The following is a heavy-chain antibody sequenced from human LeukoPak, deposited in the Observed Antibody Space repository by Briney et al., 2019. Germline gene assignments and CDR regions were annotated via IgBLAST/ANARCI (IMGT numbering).Heavy chain of an antibody. CDR2: INPSGDKT. Sequence: ASVKVSCKASGYTFTSYGISWVRQAPGQGLEWMGIINPSGDKTWYAQKFQGRVTMTRDMATSTDYMEVSSLRSEDTAVYYCARDNSVGDSAWWFDPWGQGTLVTVSS. CDR1: GYTFTSYG. CDR3: ARDNSVGDSAWWFDP. J-gene: IGHJ5*02. D-gene: IGHD5-12*01. V-gene: IGHV1-46*01.